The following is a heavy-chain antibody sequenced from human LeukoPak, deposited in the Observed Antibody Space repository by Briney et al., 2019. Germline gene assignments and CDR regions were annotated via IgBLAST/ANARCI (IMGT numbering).Heavy chain of an antibody. V-gene: IGHV4-38-2*01. Sequence: GSLRLSCAASGFTFSSYAMSWVRQPPGKGLEWIGSIYYSGSTYYNPSLKSRVTISVDTSKNQFSLKLSSVTAADTAVYYCARGYCTNAVCSLGPTQAWGQGTLVTVSS. CDR3: ARGYCTNAVCSLGPTQA. CDR2: IYYSGST. CDR1: GFTFSSYA. D-gene: IGHD2-8*01. J-gene: IGHJ4*02.